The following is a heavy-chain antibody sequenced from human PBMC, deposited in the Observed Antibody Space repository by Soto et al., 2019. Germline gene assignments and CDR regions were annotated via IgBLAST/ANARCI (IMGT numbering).Heavy chain of an antibody. J-gene: IGHJ4*02. CDR2: ISSSCSTI. V-gene: IGHV3-11*01. CDR3: AGGRGGATGFDH. Sequence: SLILSCAASGFTFSDYYMSLIRQAPGKRLEWVSYISSSCSTIYYADSVKGRFTISRDNAKNSLYLQMNSLRAEDTAVYFCAGGRGGATGFDHWGQGTLVTVYS. CDR1: GFTFSDYY. D-gene: IGHD1-26*01.